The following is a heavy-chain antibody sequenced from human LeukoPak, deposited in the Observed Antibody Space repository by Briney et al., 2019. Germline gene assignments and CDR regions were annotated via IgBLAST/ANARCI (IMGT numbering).Heavy chain of an antibody. CDR2: IKSKSDGGTT. CDR3: TTRGSSGSNNYYYYYGMDV. D-gene: IGHD3-10*01. J-gene: IGHJ6*02. CDR1: GFTFSSYW. V-gene: IGHV3-15*01. Sequence: GGSLRLSCAASGFTFSSYWMSWVRQAPGKGLEWVGRIKSKSDGGTTDYGAPVKGRFTISRDDARNVLYLQMNSLKTEDAAVYYCTTRGSSGSNNYYYYYGMDVWGQGTTVTVSS.